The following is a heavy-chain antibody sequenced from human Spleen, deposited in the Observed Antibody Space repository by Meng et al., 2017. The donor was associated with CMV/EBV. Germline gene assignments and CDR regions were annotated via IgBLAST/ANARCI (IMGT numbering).Heavy chain of an antibody. D-gene: IGHD3-22*01. CDR3: ATDHGCGSSCYTYHYYGMDV. V-gene: IGHV3-23*01. J-gene: IGHJ6*02. Sequence: LSLTCAASGFTFSSYAISWVRQAPGKGPEWVSVISGSGERTYYADSVRGRFTISRDNSKNTLYLQMNRLRVDDTAVYYCATDHGCGSSCYTYHYYGMDVWGQGTTVTVSS. CDR1: GFTFSSYA. CDR2: ISGSGERT.